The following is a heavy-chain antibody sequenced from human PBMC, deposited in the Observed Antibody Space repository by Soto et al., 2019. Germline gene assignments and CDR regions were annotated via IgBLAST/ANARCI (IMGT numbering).Heavy chain of an antibody. J-gene: IGHJ4*02. Sequence: GGSLRLSCAASGFTFSSYAMHWVRQAPGKGLEWVAVISYDGSNKYYADSVKGRFTISRDNSKNTLYLQMNSLRAEDTAVYYCAREGLRDIVTFDHWGQGTLVTVSS. CDR3: AREGLRDIVTFDH. CDR2: ISYDGSNK. CDR1: GFTFSSYA. V-gene: IGHV3-30-3*01. D-gene: IGHD2-15*01.